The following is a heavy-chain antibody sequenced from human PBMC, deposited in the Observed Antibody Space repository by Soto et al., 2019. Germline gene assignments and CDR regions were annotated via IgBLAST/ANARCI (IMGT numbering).Heavy chain of an antibody. J-gene: IGHJ4*02. V-gene: IGHV3-30-3*01. CDR1: AFTFSSYA. CDR3: AKDRGGDCPDNSCYFGADD. CDR2: ISGTGSSH. D-gene: IGHD2-2*01. Sequence: GGSLRLSCAASAFTFSSYAMHWVRQAPGKGLERVAVISGTGSSHYYAASVEGRFTISRENSKNTLSLHMDRLRVEDTAVYYCAKDRGGDCPDNSCYFGADDWGQGTPVTGSS.